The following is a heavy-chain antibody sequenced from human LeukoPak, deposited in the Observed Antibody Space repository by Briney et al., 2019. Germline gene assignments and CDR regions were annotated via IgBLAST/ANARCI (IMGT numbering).Heavy chain of an antibody. CDR2: INHSGST. J-gene: IGHJ5*02. D-gene: IGHD2-2*01. V-gene: IGHV4-34*01. Sequence: KPSETLSLTCAVYGGSFSGYYWSWIRQPPGKGLEWIGEINHSGSTNYNPSLKSRVTISVDTSKNQFSLKLSSVTAADTAVYYCARAEGYCSSTNCYGYWFDPWGQGTLVTVSS. CDR1: GGSFSGYY. CDR3: ARAEGYCSSTNCYGYWFDP.